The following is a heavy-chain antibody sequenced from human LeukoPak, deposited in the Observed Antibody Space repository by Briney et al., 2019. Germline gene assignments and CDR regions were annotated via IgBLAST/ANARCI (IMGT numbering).Heavy chain of an antibody. D-gene: IGHD5-12*01. CDR3: ARESWLRTNLAFDF. Sequence: GGSLRLSCAASGFTLSTYWMTWVRQAPGKGLEWVANIKQDGSDKYYVGSVRGRFIISRDNAKSSLYLQMNSLRAEDTAVYYCARESWLRTNLAFDFWGQGTMVTASS. J-gene: IGHJ3*01. CDR2: IKQDGSDK. CDR1: GFTLSTYW. V-gene: IGHV3-7*05.